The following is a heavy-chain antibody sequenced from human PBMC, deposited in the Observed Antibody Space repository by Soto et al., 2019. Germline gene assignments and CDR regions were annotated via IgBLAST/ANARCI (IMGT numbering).Heavy chain of an antibody. CDR1: GYSFTSYW. J-gene: IGHJ6*02. V-gene: IGHV5-51*01. CDR2: IYPGDSDT. CDR3: ARDIWDIVVVPAAPYGMDV. Sequence: GESLKISCKGSGYSFTSYWIGWVRQMPGKGLEWMGIIYPGDSDTRYSPSFQGQVTISADKSISTAYLQWSSLKASDTAMYYCARDIWDIVVVPAAPYGMDVWGQGTTVTVSS. D-gene: IGHD2-2*01.